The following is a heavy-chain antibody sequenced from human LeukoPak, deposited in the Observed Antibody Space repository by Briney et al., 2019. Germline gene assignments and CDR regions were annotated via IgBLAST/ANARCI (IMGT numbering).Heavy chain of an antibody. CDR3: ARDLHELELYYFDS. Sequence: SETLSLTCSVSGGSMNTHYWNWIRQPAGKGLEWIGRIYTSGSTNHNPSLKSRVIMSLDTSKSQFSLSLGSVTSADTAVYYCARDLHELELYYFDSWGQGTLVIVSS. CDR1: GGSMNTHY. CDR2: IYTSGST. V-gene: IGHV4-4*07. D-gene: IGHD1-7*01. J-gene: IGHJ4*02.